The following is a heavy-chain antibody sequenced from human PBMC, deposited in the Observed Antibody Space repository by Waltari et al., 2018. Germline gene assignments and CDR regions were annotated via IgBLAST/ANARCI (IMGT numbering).Heavy chain of an antibody. CDR3: ARDRGPPMSDYVWGSYRVGYYYGMDV. CDR1: GFTFSSYW. V-gene: IGHV3-7*01. D-gene: IGHD3-16*02. Sequence: EVQLVESGGGLVQPGGSLSLSCAASGFTFSSYWMSWVRQAPGKGLEWVANIKQDGSGKEWVDVVKGGVTISRENAKNSLYLQMDGLRAEDTAVYYCARDRGPPMSDYVWGSYRVGYYYGMDVWGQGTTVTVSS. CDR2: IKQDGSGK. J-gene: IGHJ6*02.